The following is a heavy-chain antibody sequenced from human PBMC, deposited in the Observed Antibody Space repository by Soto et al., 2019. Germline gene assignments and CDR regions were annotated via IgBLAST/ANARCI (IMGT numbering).Heavy chain of an antibody. CDR2: IIPILGTA. CDR3: AREDGITVTNPGRFDY. J-gene: IGHJ4*02. Sequence: QVQLVQSGAEVKKPGSSVKVSCKASGGTFSSYPISWVRQAPGQGLEWMGRIIPILGTANSAQKFQGRVTITADKSTSTSYMELNSLRSEDTAVYYCAREDGITVTNPGRFDYWGQGTLVTVSS. D-gene: IGHD4-17*01. CDR1: GGTFSSYP. V-gene: IGHV1-69*08.